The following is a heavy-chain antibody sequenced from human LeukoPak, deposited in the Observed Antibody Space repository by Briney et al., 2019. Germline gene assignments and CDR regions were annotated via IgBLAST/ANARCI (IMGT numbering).Heavy chain of an antibody. V-gene: IGHV4-4*09. D-gene: IGHD3-3*01. CDR1: GGSISSYY. Sequence: SETLSLTCTVSGGSISSYYWSWIRQPPGKGLEWIGYIYTSGTPNYNPSLKSRLTISVDTSKHQFSLKLSSVTAADTGVYYCARQTLWRGGWFDPWGQGTLVTVSS. J-gene: IGHJ5*02. CDR2: IYTSGTP. CDR3: ARQTLWRGGWFDP.